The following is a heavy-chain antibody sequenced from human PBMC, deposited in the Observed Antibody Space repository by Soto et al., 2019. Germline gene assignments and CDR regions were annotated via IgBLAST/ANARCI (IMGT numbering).Heavy chain of an antibody. D-gene: IGHD3-22*01. Sequence: GGSLRLSGAASGFTFSSYGMHWVRQAPGKGLEWVAVISYDGSNKYYADSVKGRFTISRDNSKNTLYLQMNSLRAEDTAVYYCAKTGHDSSGYWDYFDYWGQGTLVTVSS. CDR3: AKTGHDSSGYWDYFDY. V-gene: IGHV3-30*18. CDR1: GFTFSSYG. CDR2: ISYDGSNK. J-gene: IGHJ4*02.